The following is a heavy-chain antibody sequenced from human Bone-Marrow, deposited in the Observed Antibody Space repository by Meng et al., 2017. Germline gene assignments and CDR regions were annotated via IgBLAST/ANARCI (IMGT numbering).Heavy chain of an antibody. Sequence: ASVKVSCKASGGTFSSYAISWVRQAPGQGLEWMGIINPSGGSTSYAQKFQGRVTMTRDTSTSTVYMELSSLRSEDTAVYYCARGYSSSWYYFGYWGQGKLVTGYS. V-gene: IGHV1-46*01. J-gene: IGHJ4*02. CDR2: INPSGGST. D-gene: IGHD6-13*01. CDR1: GGTFSSYA. CDR3: ARGYSSSWYYFGY.